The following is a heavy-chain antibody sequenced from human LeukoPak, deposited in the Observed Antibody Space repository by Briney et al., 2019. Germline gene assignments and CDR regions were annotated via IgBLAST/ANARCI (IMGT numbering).Heavy chain of an antibody. CDR1: GGSISSSNW. CDR3: ARAFLVGYSPEEYFFDY. Sequence: SETLSLTCTVSGGSISSSNWWGWVRQPPGKGLECIGEIHHSGTTNYNPSLKSRVTILIDKSKNQFSLKLNSVTAADTAMYYCARAFLVGYSPEEYFFDYWGQGTLVTVSS. J-gene: IGHJ4*02. D-gene: IGHD2-15*01. CDR2: IHHSGTT. V-gene: IGHV4-4*02.